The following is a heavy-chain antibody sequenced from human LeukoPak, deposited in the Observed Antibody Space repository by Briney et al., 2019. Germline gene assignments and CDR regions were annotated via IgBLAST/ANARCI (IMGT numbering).Heavy chain of an antibody. CDR1: GGSISSYY. CDR3: ARDQGGSIAADDGDAFDI. Sequence: SETLSLTCTVSGGSISSYYWSWIRQPPGKGLEWIGCIYYSGSTNYNPSLKSRVTISVDTSKNQFSLKLSSVTAADTAVYYCARDQGGSIAADDGDAFDIWGQGTMVTVSS. CDR2: IYYSGST. J-gene: IGHJ3*02. D-gene: IGHD6-13*01. V-gene: IGHV4-59*01.